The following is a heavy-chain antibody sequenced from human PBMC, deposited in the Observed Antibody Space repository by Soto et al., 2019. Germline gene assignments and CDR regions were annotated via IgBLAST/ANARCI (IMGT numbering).Heavy chain of an antibody. CDR1: GFTFSSYA. V-gene: IGHV3-23*01. J-gene: IGHJ4*02. Sequence: PGGSLRLSCAASGFTFSSYAMSWVRQAPGKGLERVSVISGSGGSTYYADSVKGRFTISRDNSKNTLYLQMNSLRAEDTAVYYCANTGLYYYGSADYWGQGTLVTVSS. CDR3: ANTGLYYYGSADY. D-gene: IGHD3-10*01. CDR2: ISGSGGST.